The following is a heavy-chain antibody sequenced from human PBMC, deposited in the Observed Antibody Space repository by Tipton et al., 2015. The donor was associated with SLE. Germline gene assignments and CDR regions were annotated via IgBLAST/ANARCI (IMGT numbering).Heavy chain of an antibody. CDR2: IRSKAYGGTT. J-gene: IGHJ4*02. CDR3: TRGGAVAGH. CDR1: GFTFGDYA. Sequence: SLRLSCTASGFTFGDYAMSWVRQAPGKGLEWVGFIRSKAYGGTTEYAASVKGRFTISRDDSKSIAYLQMNSLKTEDTAVYYCTRGGAVAGHWGQGTLVTVSS. D-gene: IGHD6-19*01. V-gene: IGHV3-49*04.